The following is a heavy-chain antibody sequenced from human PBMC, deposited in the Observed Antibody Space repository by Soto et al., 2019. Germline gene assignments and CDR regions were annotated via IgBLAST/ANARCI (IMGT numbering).Heavy chain of an antibody. CDR1: GGTFSRYA. D-gene: IGHD1-26*01. CDR3: ARLVVGATAIDY. J-gene: IGHJ4*02. Sequence: ASVKVSGKASGGTFSRYAIRWVRQAPGQGLEWMGGIIPIFGTANYAQKFQGRVTITADKSTSTAYMELSSLRSEDTAVYYCARLVVGATAIDYWGQGTLLTSPQ. CDR2: IIPIFGTA. V-gene: IGHV1-69*06.